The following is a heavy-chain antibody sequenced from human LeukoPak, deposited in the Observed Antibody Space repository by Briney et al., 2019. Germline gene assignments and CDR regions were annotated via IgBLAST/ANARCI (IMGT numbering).Heavy chain of an antibody. CDR1: GGSFSGYY. D-gene: IGHD3-22*01. CDR2: INHSGST. Sequence: SETLSLTCAVYGGSFSGYYWSWIRQPPGKGLEWIGEINHSGSTNYNPSLKSRVTISVDTSKNQLSLKLSSVTAADTAVYYCARRGTDYDSSGYYLGRPAYFDYWGQGTLVTVSS. J-gene: IGHJ4*02. CDR3: ARRGTDYDSSGYYLGRPAYFDY. V-gene: IGHV4-34*01.